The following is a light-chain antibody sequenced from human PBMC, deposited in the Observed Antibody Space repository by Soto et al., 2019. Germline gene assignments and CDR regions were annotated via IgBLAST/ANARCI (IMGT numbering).Light chain of an antibody. CDR1: QSVSSN. CDR3: QQYNNWGT. V-gene: IGKV3-15*01. J-gene: IGKJ1*01. CDR2: GAS. Sequence: EIVMTQSPATLSVSPGERATLSCRASQSVSSNLAWYQQKPGQAPRLLIYGASTRATGIPARFSGSGSVTEFTLTISSLQFEDFSVYYCQQYNNWGTFGQGTKVQIK.